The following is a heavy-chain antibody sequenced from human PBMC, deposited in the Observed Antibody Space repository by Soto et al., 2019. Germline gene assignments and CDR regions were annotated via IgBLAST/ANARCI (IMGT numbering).Heavy chain of an antibody. V-gene: IGHV4-59*01. CDR3: AHRPVLMVYAN. CDR1: GGSIXSYY. D-gene: IGHD2-8*01. Sequence: SETLSLTCTVSGGSIXSYYWSWIRQPPGKGLEWIGYIYYSVSTNYSPSLKSRLTITKDTSKNQVVLTMTNMDPVDTATYYCAHRPVLMVYANWGQGTLVTVSS. CDR2: IYYSVST. J-gene: IGHJ4*02.